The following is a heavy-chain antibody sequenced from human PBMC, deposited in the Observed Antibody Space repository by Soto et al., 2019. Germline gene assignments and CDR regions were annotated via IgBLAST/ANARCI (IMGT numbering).Heavy chain of an antibody. V-gene: IGHV3-9*01. CDR2: ISWDSVSI. D-gene: IGHD1-26*01. Sequence: EVQLVESGGVLVQPGRSLRISCAASGFTFDDYAMHWVRQVPGKGLEWVSGISWDSVSIGYADSVKGRFTISRDNAKDSLYLQMTSLRAEDTALYYCAKPLGARPACYYYGLDVWGQGTTVTVSS. CDR3: AKPLGARPACYYYGLDV. CDR1: GFTFDDYA. J-gene: IGHJ6*02.